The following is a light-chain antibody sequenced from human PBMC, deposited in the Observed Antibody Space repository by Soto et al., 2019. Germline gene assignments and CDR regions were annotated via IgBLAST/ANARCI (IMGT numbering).Light chain of an antibody. CDR3: QQSYDMPWT. Sequence: DIQMTQSPSSLSASVGDTVTITCRASQTISSYLTWYQQKPGKAPKLLMYGTNNLQGGVPSRFSGSGSGTEFTLTISSLQPEDFAAYYCQQSYDMPWTFGQGTKVDIK. V-gene: IGKV1-39*01. CDR1: QTISSY. J-gene: IGKJ1*01. CDR2: GTN.